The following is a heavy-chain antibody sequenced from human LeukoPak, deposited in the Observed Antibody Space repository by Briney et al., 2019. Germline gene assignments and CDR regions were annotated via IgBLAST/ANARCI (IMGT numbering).Heavy chain of an antibody. D-gene: IGHD3-10*01. V-gene: IGHV1-69*13. CDR2: IMPIFDTL. CDR1: GDNFSTYS. Sequence: SVKVSCKASGDNFSTYSFSWVRQAPGQGLEWMGGIMPIFDTLNYAQKFQGRVTITADESTSTAYMELRSLTSEDTAVYYCARDPSKIRGVKAFDYWGQGTLVTVSS. CDR3: ARDPSKIRGVKAFDY. J-gene: IGHJ4*02.